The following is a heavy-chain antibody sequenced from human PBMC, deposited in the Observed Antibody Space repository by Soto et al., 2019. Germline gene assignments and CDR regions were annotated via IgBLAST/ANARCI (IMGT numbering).Heavy chain of an antibody. CDR2: INPNSGGT. CDR1: GYTFTGYY. D-gene: IGHD3-10*01. J-gene: IGHJ6*02. CDR3: GRRFGEFNYYGMDV. V-gene: IGHV1-2*04. Sequence: QVQLVQSGAEVKKPGASVKVSCKASGYTFTGYYMHWVRQAPGQGLEWMGWINPNSGGTNYAQKFQDWVTMTRDTSISTAYMELSRLRSDDTAVYYCGRRFGEFNYYGMDVWGQGTTVTVSS.